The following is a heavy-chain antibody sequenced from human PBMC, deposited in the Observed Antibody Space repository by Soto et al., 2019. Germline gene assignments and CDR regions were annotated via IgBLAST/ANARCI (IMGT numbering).Heavy chain of an antibody. D-gene: IGHD2-2*01. CDR1: GGSISSGGYY. Sequence: QVQLQESGPGLVKPSQTLSLTCTVSGGSISSGGYYWSWIRQHPGKGLEWIGYIYYSGSTYYNPSLKSRVTISVDTSKNQFSLKLSSVTAADTAVYYCARSRPFIVLVPAPLFDYWGQGTLVTVSS. CDR2: IYYSGST. CDR3: ARSRPFIVLVPAPLFDY. V-gene: IGHV4-31*03. J-gene: IGHJ4*02.